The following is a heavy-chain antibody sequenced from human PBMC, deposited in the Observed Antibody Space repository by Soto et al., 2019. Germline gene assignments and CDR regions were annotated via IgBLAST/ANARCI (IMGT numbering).Heavy chain of an antibody. J-gene: IGHJ3*02. CDR3: ARNPRQQMVPGAFDI. CDR2: IYPGDSDT. Sequence: GESLKISCKGSGYIFTSYWIGWVRQMPGKGLEWMGIIYPGDSDTRYSPSFQGQVTISADKSISTAYLQWSSLKASDTAMYYCARNPRQQMVPGAFDIWGQXTMVTVSS. V-gene: IGHV5-51*01. CDR1: GYIFTSYW. D-gene: IGHD6-13*01.